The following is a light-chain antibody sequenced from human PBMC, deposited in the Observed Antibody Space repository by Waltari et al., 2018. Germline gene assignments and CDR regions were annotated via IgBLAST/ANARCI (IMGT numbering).Light chain of an antibody. Sequence: SLAASVGDRVTITCRASQNIINYLNWYQQIPGKAPKILIYTASSLKNGVPSRFSGSGSGTDFTLTISSLQPEDFATYYCQQSYNLPRTFGQGP. J-gene: IGKJ1*01. CDR2: TAS. CDR3: QQSYNLPRT. V-gene: IGKV1-39*01. CDR1: QNIINY.